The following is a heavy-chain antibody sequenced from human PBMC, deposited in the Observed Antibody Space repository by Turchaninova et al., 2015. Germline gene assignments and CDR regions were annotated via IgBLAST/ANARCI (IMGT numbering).Heavy chain of an antibody. D-gene: IGHD3-16*01. CDR3: STDRTRSAWGLXX. CDR1: GYTLTELS. V-gene: IGHV1-24*01. J-gene: IGHJ4*02. Sequence: QVQLVQSGAEVKKPGASVKVSCKVSGYTLTELSMSWVRQAPGKGLEWLGGFDPEDGETIYAQKVXXXVTXTXDTSTDTAXXELXXXRSEDTAVXXCSTDRTRSAWGLXXWGQGXLVTVSS. CDR2: FDPEDGET.